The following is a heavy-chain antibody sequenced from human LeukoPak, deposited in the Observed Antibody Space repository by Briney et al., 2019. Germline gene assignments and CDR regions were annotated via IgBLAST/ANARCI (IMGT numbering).Heavy chain of an antibody. V-gene: IGHV3-11*01. CDR1: GLTFSDEY. J-gene: IGHJ4*02. CDR3: VRGRGAGPGAHFDY. CDR2: ISNTGDFI. Sequence: GGSLILSCAASGLTFSDEYMSWIRQAPGKGLEWVSYISNTGDFIAYADSVKGRFTMSRDNAKNSLYLQMNSLRAEDAAAYYCVRGRGAGPGAHFDYWGQGTLVTVSS. D-gene: IGHD3-10*01.